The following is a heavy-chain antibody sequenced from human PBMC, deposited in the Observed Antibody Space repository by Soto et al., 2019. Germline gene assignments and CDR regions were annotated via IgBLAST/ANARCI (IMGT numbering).Heavy chain of an antibody. CDR1: GITYSTYA. CDR2: INAGEGFT. Sequence: QVHLVQSGAEVKHPGASVRVSCKASGITYSTYAIHWVRQAPGQGLEWRGWINAGEGFTRYSQDFQGRVTLTTVTSASTTYMDLSKLTFENTGIYYGARAISGYVTWGQGTQVTVSS. CDR3: ARAISGYVT. J-gene: IGHJ5*02. D-gene: IGHD6-25*01. V-gene: IGHV1-3*01.